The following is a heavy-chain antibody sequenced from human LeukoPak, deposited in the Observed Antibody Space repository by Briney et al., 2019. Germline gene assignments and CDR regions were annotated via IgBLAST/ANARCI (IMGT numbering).Heavy chain of an antibody. J-gene: IGHJ4*02. CDR2: ISSSSSTI. CDR1: GFTFSSYS. CDR3: AKDQGYGDYSSYFDY. D-gene: IGHD4-17*01. Sequence: GGSLRLSCAASGFTFSSYSMNWVRQAPGKGLEWVSYISSSSSTIYYADSVKGRFTISRDNAKNSLYLQMNSLRAEDTALCYCAKDQGYGDYSSYFDYWGQGTLVTVSS. V-gene: IGHV3-48*01.